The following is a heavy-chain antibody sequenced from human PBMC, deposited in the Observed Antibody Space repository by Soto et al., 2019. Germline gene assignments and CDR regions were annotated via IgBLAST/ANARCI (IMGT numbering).Heavy chain of an antibody. V-gene: IGHV4-34*01. Sequence: SETLSLTCAVYGGSFSGYYWSWIRQPPGKGLEWIGEINHSGSTNYNPSLKSRVTISVDTSKNQFSLKLSSVTAADTAVYYCARAGWNYGYGGYLSYYYGMDVWGQGTTVT. CDR1: GGSFSGYY. D-gene: IGHD1-7*01. J-gene: IGHJ6*02. CDR2: INHSGST. CDR3: ARAGWNYGYGGYLSYYYGMDV.